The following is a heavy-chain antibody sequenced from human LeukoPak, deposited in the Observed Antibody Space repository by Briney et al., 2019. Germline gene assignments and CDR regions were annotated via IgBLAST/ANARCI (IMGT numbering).Heavy chain of an antibody. CDR1: GFTFSSYS. J-gene: IGHJ4*02. Sequence: GGSLRLLCAASGFTFSSYSMNCARQAPGKGLEWVSSISSSSSYIYYADSVKGRFTISRDNAKNSLYLQMNSLRAEDTAVYYCARGSNSNSDYWGQGTLVTVSS. V-gene: IGHV3-21*01. CDR2: ISSSSSYI. D-gene: IGHD4-11*01. CDR3: ARGSNSNSDY.